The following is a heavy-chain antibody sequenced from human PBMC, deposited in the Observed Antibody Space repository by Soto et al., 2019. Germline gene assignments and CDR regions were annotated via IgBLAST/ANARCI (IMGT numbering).Heavy chain of an antibody. CDR3: ASPEGSARPLQGGNYFDY. V-gene: IGHV1-69*01. Sequence: SLEVSYEDSLGTYSSYAISWVRQHHSQGLEWMGGIIPIFGTANYAQKFQGRVTITADESTSTAYMELSSLRSEDTAVYYCASPEGSARPLQGGNYFDYWGQGNLVTFS. D-gene: IGHD6-6*01. J-gene: IGHJ4*02. CDR2: IIPIFGTA. CDR1: LGTYSSYA.